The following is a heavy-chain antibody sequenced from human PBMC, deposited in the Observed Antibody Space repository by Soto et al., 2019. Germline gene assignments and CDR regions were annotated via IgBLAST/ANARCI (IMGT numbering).Heavy chain of an antibody. CDR3: ARVQAHYCSSTSCYFHYYYGMDV. Sequence: GGSLRLSCAASGFTFSSYAMHWVRQAPGKGLEWVAVISYDGSNKYYADSVKGRFTISRDNSKNTLYLQMNSLRAEDTAVYYCARVQAHYCSSTSCYFHYYYGMDVWGQGTTVTVSS. CDR2: ISYDGSNK. J-gene: IGHJ6*02. D-gene: IGHD2-2*01. CDR1: GFTFSSYA. V-gene: IGHV3-30-3*01.